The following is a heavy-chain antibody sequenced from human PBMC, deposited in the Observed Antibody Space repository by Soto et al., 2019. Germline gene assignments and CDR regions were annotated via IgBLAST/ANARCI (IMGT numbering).Heavy chain of an antibody. CDR2: IIPIFGTA. J-gene: IGHJ5*02. Sequence: QVQLVQSGAEVKKPGSSVKVSCKASGGTFSSYAISWVRQAPGQGLEWMGGIIPIFGTANYAQKFQGRVTLTADESTSTAYMELSSLRSEDTAVYFCARDTAAGRVGDWFDPWGQGTLVTVSS. D-gene: IGHD6-13*01. V-gene: IGHV1-69*12. CDR3: ARDTAAGRVGDWFDP. CDR1: GGTFSSYA.